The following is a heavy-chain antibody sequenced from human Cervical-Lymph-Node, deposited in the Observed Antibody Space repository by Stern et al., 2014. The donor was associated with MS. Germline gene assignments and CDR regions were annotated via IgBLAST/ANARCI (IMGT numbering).Heavy chain of an antibody. CDR1: GYTLTNYP. D-gene: IGHD5-18*01. V-gene: IGHV7-4-1*02. CDR3: ARDFVDTAMITRSDYLDS. CDR2: INTNTGNS. Sequence: VPLVQSGSELKEPGASVKVSCKASGYTLTNYPMNWVRQAPGQGLEWMGWINTNTGNSTYAQGFTGRFVFSLVTSVSTAYLHISSLKAEDTAVYYCARDFVDTAMITRSDYLDSWGQGTLVTVSS. J-gene: IGHJ4*02.